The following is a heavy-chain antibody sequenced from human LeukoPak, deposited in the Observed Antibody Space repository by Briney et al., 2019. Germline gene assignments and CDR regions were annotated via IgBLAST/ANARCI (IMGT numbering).Heavy chain of an antibody. Sequence: PGASVKVSCKASGYTFTGYYMHWVRQAPGQGLEWMGWINPNSGGTNYAQKFQGRVTMTRDTSISTAYMELSSLRSEDTAVYYCAREIGPIQLHLWSSAFDLWGQGTLVTVSS. V-gene: IGHV1-2*02. D-gene: IGHD5-18*01. CDR3: AREIGPIQLHLWSSAFDL. CDR1: GYTFTGYY. J-gene: IGHJ4*02. CDR2: INPNSGGT.